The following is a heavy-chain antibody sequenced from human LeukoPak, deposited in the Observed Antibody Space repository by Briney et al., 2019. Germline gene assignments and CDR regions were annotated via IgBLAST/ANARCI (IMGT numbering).Heavy chain of an antibody. D-gene: IGHD4-23*01. J-gene: IGHJ4*02. Sequence: ASVKVSCKASGYTFTSYYMHWVRQAPGQGLEWMGIINPSGGSTSYAQKFQGRVTMTRDTSTSTAYMELSSLRSEDTAVYYCARGDGGNSGPRRAFDYWGQGTLVTVSS. CDR1: GYTFTSYY. V-gene: IGHV1-46*01. CDR2: INPSGGST. CDR3: ARGDGGNSGPRRAFDY.